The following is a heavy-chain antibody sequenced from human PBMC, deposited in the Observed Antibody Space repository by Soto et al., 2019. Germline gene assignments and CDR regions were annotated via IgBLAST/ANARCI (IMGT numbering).Heavy chain of an antibody. Sequence: PSETLSLTCTVSGGPLSSGSYYWSWIRQSPGQGLEWIGYIYYSGTTKYNPSLKSRVSISVDTSKNQFSLRLTSLRAEDTAIYYCARGGSSGWFFLDYWGQGALVTVSS. J-gene: IGHJ4*02. D-gene: IGHD6-19*01. CDR1: GGPLSSGSYY. CDR3: ARGGSSGWFFLDY. V-gene: IGHV4-61*01. CDR2: IYYSGTT.